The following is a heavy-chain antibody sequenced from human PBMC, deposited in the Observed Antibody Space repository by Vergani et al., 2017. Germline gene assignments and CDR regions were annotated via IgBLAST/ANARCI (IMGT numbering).Heavy chain of an antibody. V-gene: IGHV4-34*01. J-gene: IGHJ3*02. CDR3: ARGTKADVLRYSEWSTRSAFDM. D-gene: IGHD3-3*01. CDR1: GGSFSGYY. Sequence: QVQLQQWGAGLLKPSETLSLTCAVYGGSFSGYYWCWIRQPPGKGLEWIGEINHSGSTNYNPSLKSRVTISVDTSKNQFYLKRSSVTAADSAVYYCARGTKADVLRYSEWSTRSAFDMWSQGTVVTVS. CDR2: INHSGST.